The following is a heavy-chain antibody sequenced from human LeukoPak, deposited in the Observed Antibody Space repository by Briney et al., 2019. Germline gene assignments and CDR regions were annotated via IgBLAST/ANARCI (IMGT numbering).Heavy chain of an antibody. CDR3: ATPGGSCSGDCYTFDS. D-gene: IGHD2-21*02. CDR2: MYYSGTT. J-gene: IGHJ4*02. V-gene: IGHV4-59*01. Sequence: KPSETLFLTFSVSGDSFSGYYWSWVRQPPGKGLEWIGYMYYSGTTNYNPSLKSRVTISLATCTTQFSLKLRCVTDADTAVYFCATPGGSCSGDCYTFDSWGQGTLVT. CDR1: GDSFSGYY.